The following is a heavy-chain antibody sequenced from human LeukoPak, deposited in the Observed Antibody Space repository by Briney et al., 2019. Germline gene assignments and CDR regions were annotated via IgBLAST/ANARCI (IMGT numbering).Heavy chain of an antibody. CDR1: GDSISPYY. V-gene: IGHV4-59*01. CDR3: ARTRSGYSTLGY. Sequence: SETLSLTCTVSGDSISPYYWSLIRQPPGGGLEWIGYVFYTGSTNYNPSLKSRVTISVDTSRNQFSLKLTSVTAADTAVYYCARTRSGYSTLGYWGQGTLVTVSS. J-gene: IGHJ4*02. D-gene: IGHD1-26*01. CDR2: VFYTGST.